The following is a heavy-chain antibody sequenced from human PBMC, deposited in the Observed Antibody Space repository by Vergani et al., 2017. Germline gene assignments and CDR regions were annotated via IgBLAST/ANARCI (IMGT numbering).Heavy chain of an antibody. V-gene: IGHV3-23*04. Sequence: EVQLVQSGGGLVKPGGSLRLSCAASGFTFSHTWMSWVRQAPGKGLEWVSAISGSGGSTYYADSVKGRLTISRDNSKNTLYLQMNSLRAEDTAVYYCAKSSITGTQSDYWGQGTLVTVSS. CDR2: ISGSGGST. D-gene: IGHD1-20*01. CDR3: AKSSITGTQSDY. CDR1: GFTFSHTW. J-gene: IGHJ4*02.